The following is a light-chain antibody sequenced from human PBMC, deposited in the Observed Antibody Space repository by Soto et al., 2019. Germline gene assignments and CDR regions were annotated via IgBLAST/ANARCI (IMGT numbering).Light chain of an antibody. CDR1: SSDIGAYDS. CDR2: EVS. Sequence: QSALTQPASVSGSPGQSITISCTGSSSDIGAYDSVSWYQQHPGKAPRLVIYEVSDRPSGVSNRFSGSKSGNTASLTISGLQAEDEADYYCCSYAGSYTYVFGTGTKVTVL. J-gene: IGLJ1*01. V-gene: IGLV2-14*01. CDR3: CSYAGSYTYV.